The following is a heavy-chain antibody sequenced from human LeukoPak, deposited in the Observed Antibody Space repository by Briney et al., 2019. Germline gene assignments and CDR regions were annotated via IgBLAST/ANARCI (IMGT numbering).Heavy chain of an antibody. V-gene: IGHV3-9*01. J-gene: IGHJ2*01. CDR2: ISWNSGSI. CDR1: GFTFSNAC. Sequence: QPGGSLRLSCAASGFTFSNACMSWVRQAPGKGLEWVSGISWNSGSIGYADSVKGRFTISRDNAKNSLYLQMNSLRAEDTALYYCASATGTRPWYFDLWGRGTLVTVSS. CDR3: ASATGTRPWYFDL. D-gene: IGHD1-7*01.